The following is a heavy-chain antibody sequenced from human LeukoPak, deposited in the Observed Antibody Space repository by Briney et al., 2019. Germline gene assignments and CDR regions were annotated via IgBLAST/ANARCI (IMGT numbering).Heavy chain of an antibody. D-gene: IGHD1-26*01. Sequence: PSETLSLTCTVSGGSISSYYWSWIRQPPGKGLEWIGYIYYSGSTNYNPSLKSRVTISVDTSKNQFSLKLSSVTAADTAVYYCARGESGSYPTYLYYYYYYMDVWGKGTTVTISS. CDR3: ARGESGSYPTYLYYYYYYMDV. CDR2: IYYSGST. V-gene: IGHV4-59*01. CDR1: GGSISSYY. J-gene: IGHJ6*03.